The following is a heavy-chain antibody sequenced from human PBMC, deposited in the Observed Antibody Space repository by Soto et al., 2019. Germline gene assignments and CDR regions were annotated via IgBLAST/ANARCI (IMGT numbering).Heavy chain of an antibody. J-gene: IGHJ3*02. CDR1: GFTFSSYG. Sequence: PGGSLRLSCAASGFTFSSYGMHWVRQAPGKGLEWVAVIWYDGSNKYYADSVKGRFTISRDNSKNTLYLQMNSLRAEDTAVYYCARDLKNPPTAFDIWGQGTMVTVSS. CDR3: ARDLKNPPTAFDI. CDR2: IWYDGSNK. V-gene: IGHV3-33*01.